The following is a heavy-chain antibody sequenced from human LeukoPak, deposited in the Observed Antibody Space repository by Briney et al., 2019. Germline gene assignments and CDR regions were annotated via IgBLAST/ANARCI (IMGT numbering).Heavy chain of an antibody. Sequence: HTGGSLRLSCVASGFTFRRYSMNWVRQAPGKGLEWVSYIGSGSSAISYADSMKGRFTISRDNAGNSLYLQMNSLRAEDTALYYCARGGVGATKGAFDIWGQGTMVTVSS. CDR2: IGSGSSAI. J-gene: IGHJ3*02. CDR1: GFTFRRYS. V-gene: IGHV3-48*01. D-gene: IGHD1-26*01. CDR3: ARGGVGATKGAFDI.